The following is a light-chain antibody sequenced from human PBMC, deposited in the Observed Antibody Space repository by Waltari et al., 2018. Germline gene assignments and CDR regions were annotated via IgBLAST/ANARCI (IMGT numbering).Light chain of an antibody. CDR3: QQSTSIPLT. J-gene: IGKJ4*01. Sequence: DIQMTQSPSSLSASVGDRVTITCRASQTIPRYLNWYKQKPGKAPKHLIDGISNLHSGVPSRFSGSGSGTDFTLTISSLQPEDFATYYCQQSTSIPLTFGGGTKVDIK. CDR1: QTIPRY. CDR2: GIS. V-gene: IGKV1-39*01.